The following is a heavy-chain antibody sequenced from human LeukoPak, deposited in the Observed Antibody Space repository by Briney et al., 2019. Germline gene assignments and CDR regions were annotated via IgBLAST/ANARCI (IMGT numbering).Heavy chain of an antibody. CDR2: IYSGGST. V-gene: IGHV3-53*01. J-gene: IGHJ4*02. CDR3: ARVSLVTPYYFDY. D-gene: IGHD4-23*01. CDR1: GFTVSNNY. Sequence: SGGSLRLSCAASGFTVSNNYMSWVRQAPGKGLEWVSIIYSGGSTFYADSVKGRFTISRDNSKNTLYLQMNSLRAEDTAVYYCARVSLVTPYYFDYWGQGTLVTVSS.